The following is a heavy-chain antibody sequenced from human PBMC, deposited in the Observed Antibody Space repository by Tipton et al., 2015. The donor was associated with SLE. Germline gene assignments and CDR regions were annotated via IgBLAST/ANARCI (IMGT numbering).Heavy chain of an antibody. V-gene: IGHV4-34*01. CDR3: ARPYDSGPPWGAFDI. J-gene: IGHJ3*02. CDR2: INHSGST. CDR1: GGSFSGYY. D-gene: IGHD3-22*01. Sequence: TLSLTCAVYGGSFSGYYWSWIRQPPGKGLEWIGEINHSGSTNYNPSLKSRVTISVDTSRNQFSLKLSSVTAADTAVYYCARPYDSGPPWGAFDIWGQGTMVTVSS.